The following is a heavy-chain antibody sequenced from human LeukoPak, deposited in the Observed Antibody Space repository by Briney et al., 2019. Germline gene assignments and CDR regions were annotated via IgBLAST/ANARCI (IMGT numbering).Heavy chain of an antibody. CDR1: GYTFTSYD. V-gene: IGHV1-8*01. CDR3: ARGHDILTGYHYDPFDY. Sequence: GASVKVSCKASGYTFTSYDINWVRQATGQGLEWMGWMNPNSGNTGYAQKFQGRVTMTRNTSISTAYMELSSLRSEDTAVYYCARGHDILTGYHYDPFDYWGQGTLVTVSS. D-gene: IGHD3-9*01. J-gene: IGHJ4*02. CDR2: MNPNSGNT.